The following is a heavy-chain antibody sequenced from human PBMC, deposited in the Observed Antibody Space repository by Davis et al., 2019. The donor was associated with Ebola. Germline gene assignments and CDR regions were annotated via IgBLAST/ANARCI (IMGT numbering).Heavy chain of an antibody. CDR2: INPNSGGT. J-gene: IGHJ5*02. D-gene: IGHD3-16*02. Sequence: ASVKVSCKASGYTFTGYYMHWVRQAPGQGLEWMGWINPNSGGTNYAQKFQGWVTMTRDTSISTAYMELRSLRSDDTAVYYCARDYPLSWFDPWGQGTLVTVSS. V-gene: IGHV1-2*04. CDR1: GYTFTGYY. CDR3: ARDYPLSWFDP.